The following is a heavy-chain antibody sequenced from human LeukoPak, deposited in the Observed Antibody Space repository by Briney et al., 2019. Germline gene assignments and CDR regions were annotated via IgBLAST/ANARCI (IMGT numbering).Heavy chain of an antibody. Sequence: PSETLSLTCTVSGGSISSGGYYWSWIRQPPGKGLEWIGYIYYSGSTNYNPSLKSRVTISADTSKNQFSLKLNSLTTADTAVYYCTRGAGWLIDYWGQGILVTVSS. J-gene: IGHJ4*02. CDR1: GGSISSGGYY. V-gene: IGHV4-61*08. CDR3: TRGAGWLIDY. CDR2: IYYSGST. D-gene: IGHD3-16*01.